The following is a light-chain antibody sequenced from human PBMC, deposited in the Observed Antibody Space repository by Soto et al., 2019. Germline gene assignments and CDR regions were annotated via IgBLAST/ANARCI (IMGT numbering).Light chain of an antibody. CDR2: DAS. V-gene: IGKV3-11*01. J-gene: IGKJ1*01. CDR3: QQRSNWPRT. Sequence: EIVLTQSPVTLSLSPGERATLSCTAIQSVSNNLAWYQQKPGQPPRLLIYDASDRAPAIPPRFSGTGSGTDFTLIISSLEREDFAIYFCQQRSNWPRTFGQGTRVDIK. CDR1: QSVSNN.